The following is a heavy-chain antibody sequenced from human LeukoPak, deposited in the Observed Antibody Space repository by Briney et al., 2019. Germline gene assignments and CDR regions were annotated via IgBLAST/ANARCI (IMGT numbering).Heavy chain of an antibody. J-gene: IGHJ4*02. V-gene: IGHV3-66*02. CDR3: ARDSEYSSSSGPLLY. D-gene: IGHD6-6*01. CDR2: IYSGGST. CDR1: GFTVSSNY. Sequence: PVGSLRLSCAASGFTVSSNYMSWVRQAPGKGLEWVSVIYSGGSTYYADSVKGRFTISRDNSKNTLYLQMNSLRAEDTAVYYCARDSEYSSSSGPLLYWGQGTLVTVSS.